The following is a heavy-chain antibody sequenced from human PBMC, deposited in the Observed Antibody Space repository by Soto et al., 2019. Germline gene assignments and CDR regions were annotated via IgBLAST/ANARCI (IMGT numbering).Heavy chain of an antibody. CDR2: ISPYNGNI. CDR1: GYTFTTYG. Sequence: QVQLVQSGAEVKKPGASVKVSCKASGYTFTTYGISWVRQAPGQGLEWMGWISPYNGNINYAQKVQGRVTMTTDTSSSKAYMGLRSMRSDDTAVYYCARDHYYDSSGYYFDCWGQGTLVTVSS. D-gene: IGHD3-22*01. CDR3: ARDHYYDSSGYYFDC. V-gene: IGHV1-18*01. J-gene: IGHJ4*02.